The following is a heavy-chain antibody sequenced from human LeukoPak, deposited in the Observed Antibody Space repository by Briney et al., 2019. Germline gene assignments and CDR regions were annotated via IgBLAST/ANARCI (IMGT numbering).Heavy chain of an antibody. CDR1: GGSISSHY. J-gene: IGHJ4*02. Sequence: SETLSLTCTVSGGSISSHYWSWIRQPPGKGLEWIGYIYYSGSTNYNPSLKSRVTISVDTSKNQFSLKLSSVTAADTAVYYCARAYGYGFVGYFDYWGQGTLVTVSS. D-gene: IGHD5-18*01. CDR3: ARAYGYGFVGYFDY. V-gene: IGHV4-59*11. CDR2: IYYSGST.